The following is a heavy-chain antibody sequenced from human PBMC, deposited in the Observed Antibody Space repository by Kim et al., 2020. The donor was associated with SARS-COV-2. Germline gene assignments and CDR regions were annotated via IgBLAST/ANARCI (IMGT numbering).Heavy chain of an antibody. CDR2: ISWNSGSI. D-gene: IGHD3-3*01. V-gene: IGHV3-9*01. Sequence: SLRLSCAASGFTFDDYAMHWVRQAPGKGLEWVSGISWNSGSIGYSDSVKGRFTISRDNAKNSLYLQMNSLRAEDTALYYCAKESRITIFGVVIPYFDYWGQGTLVTVSS. CDR1: GFTFDDYA. CDR3: AKESRITIFGVVIPYFDY. J-gene: IGHJ4*02.